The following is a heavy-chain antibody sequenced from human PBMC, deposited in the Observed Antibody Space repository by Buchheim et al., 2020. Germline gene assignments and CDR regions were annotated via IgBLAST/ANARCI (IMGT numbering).Heavy chain of an antibody. D-gene: IGHD3-9*01. CDR3: ARSTSYYDILTGYHFDY. V-gene: IGHV3-7*01. J-gene: IGHJ4*02. CDR2: IKQDGSEK. CDR1: GFTFSSYW. Sequence: EVQLVESVGGLVLPGGSLRLSCAASGFTFSSYWMSWVRQAPGKGLEWVANIKQDGSEKYYVDSVKGRFTISRDNAKNSLYLQMNSLRAEEAAVYYFARSTSYYDILTGYHFDYWGQGTL.